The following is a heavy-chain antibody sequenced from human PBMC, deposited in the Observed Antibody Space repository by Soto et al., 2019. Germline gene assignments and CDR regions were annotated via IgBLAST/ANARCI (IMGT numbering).Heavy chain of an antibody. Sequence: SGGSLRLSCAASGFTFSNAWMSGVRQAPGKGLEWVGRIKSKTDGGTTDYAAPVKGRFTISRDDSKNTLYLQMNSLKTEDTAVYYCTTALGGTIFGVVMNYYGMDVWGQGTTVTSP. CDR1: GFTFSNAW. J-gene: IGHJ6*02. D-gene: IGHD3-3*01. V-gene: IGHV3-15*01. CDR3: TTALGGTIFGVVMNYYGMDV. CDR2: IKSKTDGGTT.